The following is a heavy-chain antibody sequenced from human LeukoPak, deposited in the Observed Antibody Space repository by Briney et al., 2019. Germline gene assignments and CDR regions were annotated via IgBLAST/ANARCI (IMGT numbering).Heavy chain of an antibody. D-gene: IGHD6-13*01. Sequence: SETLSLTCTVSGGSISSSSYYWGWIRQPPGKGLEWIGSIYYSGSTYYNPSLKSRVTISVDTSKNQFSLKLSSVTAADTAVYYCASGHQIHSSSSLTFWGPDYYYMDVWGKGTTVTISS. CDR1: GGSISSSSYY. CDR3: ASGHQIHSSSSLTFWGPDYYYMDV. V-gene: IGHV4-39*01. CDR2: IYYSGST. J-gene: IGHJ6*03.